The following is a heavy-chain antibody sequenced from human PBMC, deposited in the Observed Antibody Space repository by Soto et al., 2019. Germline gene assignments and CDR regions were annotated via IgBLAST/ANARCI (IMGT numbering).Heavy chain of an antibody. D-gene: IGHD3-3*01. CDR2: ISGSGGNT. V-gene: IGHV3-23*01. J-gene: IGHJ4*02. CDR3: ASDPSYDFWSEFDY. Sequence: VLLLESGGGLIQPGGSLRLSCAVSGFSSSSYAMAWVRQAPGKGLEWVSAISGSGGNTSYADSAKGRFTISRDNSKNTLYLQMNGLRAEDTAVYYCASDPSYDFWSEFDYWVQGILVTVSS. CDR1: GFSSSSYA.